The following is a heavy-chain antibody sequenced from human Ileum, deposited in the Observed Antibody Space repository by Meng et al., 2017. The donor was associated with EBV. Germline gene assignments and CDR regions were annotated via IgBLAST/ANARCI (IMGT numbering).Heavy chain of an antibody. J-gene: IGHJ4*02. CDR3: ARHHHSPTFDY. CDR2: VVYSGTT. D-gene: IGHD1-14*01. CDR1: GGSISSSSYY. Sequence: QLKGSGPGLVKPSETLSLTCTGSGGSISSSSYYWAWIRQPPGEGLEWIGSVVYSGTTYYTSSLKSRVSISVDTSKNQFSLKLSSVTAADTAVYYCARHHHSPTFDYWGQGTLVTVSS. V-gene: IGHV4-39*01.